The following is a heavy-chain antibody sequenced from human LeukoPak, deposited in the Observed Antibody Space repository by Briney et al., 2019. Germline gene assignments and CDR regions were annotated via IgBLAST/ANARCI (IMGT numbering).Heavy chain of an antibody. J-gene: IGHJ5*02. V-gene: IGHV3-11*06. CDR2: ISSSSSYT. D-gene: IGHD3-16*01. CDR1: GLTFSDCY. CDR3: ARDRGRRRATNWFDP. Sequence: KPGGSLRLSCAASGLTFSDCYMSWIRQAPGKGLEWVSYISSSSSYTNYADSVKGRFTISRDNAKNSLYLQMNSLRAEDTAVYYCARDRGRRRATNWFDPWGQGTLVTVSS.